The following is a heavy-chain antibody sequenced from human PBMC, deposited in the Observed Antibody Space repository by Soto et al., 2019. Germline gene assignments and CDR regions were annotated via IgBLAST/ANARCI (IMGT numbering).Heavy chain of an antibody. CDR2: ISTSSNYI. Sequence: EVQLVESGGGLVKPGGSLRLSCAASGFTFSRYSMIWVRQAPGKGLEWVSSISTSSNYIYNADSTKGRFTISRDNAKNSLYLQMNSLRAEDTAVYYCARDALGEYYFDYWGQVTVVTVSS. CDR3: ARDALGEYYFDY. V-gene: IGHV3-21*01. CDR1: GFTFSRYS. J-gene: IGHJ4*02.